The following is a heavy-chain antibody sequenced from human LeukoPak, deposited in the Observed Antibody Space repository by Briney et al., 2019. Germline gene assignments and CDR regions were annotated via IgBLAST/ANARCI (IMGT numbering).Heavy chain of an antibody. Sequence: VASVKVSCKASGYTFTSYGISWVRQAPGQGLEWMGWISAYNGNTNYAQKLQGRVTMTTDTSTSTAYMELRSLRSDDTAVYYCARADRYGGPTEGYYYGMDVWGQGTTVTVSS. V-gene: IGHV1-18*01. CDR3: ARADRYGGPTEGYYYGMDV. CDR2: ISAYNGNT. CDR1: GYTFTSYG. J-gene: IGHJ6*02. D-gene: IGHD4-23*01.